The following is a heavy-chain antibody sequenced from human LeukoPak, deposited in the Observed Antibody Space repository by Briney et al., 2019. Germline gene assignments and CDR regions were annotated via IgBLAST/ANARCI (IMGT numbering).Heavy chain of an antibody. Sequence: GGSLRLSCAASGFTFTDYAMSWVRQAPGKGLEWVSAISASGGSTYYADSVKGRFTISRDNAKNSLYLQMNSLRAEDTAVYYCARDRTLFDYWGQGTLVTVSS. V-gene: IGHV3-23*01. CDR1: GFTFTDYA. CDR2: ISASGGST. J-gene: IGHJ4*02. D-gene: IGHD1-14*01. CDR3: ARDRTLFDY.